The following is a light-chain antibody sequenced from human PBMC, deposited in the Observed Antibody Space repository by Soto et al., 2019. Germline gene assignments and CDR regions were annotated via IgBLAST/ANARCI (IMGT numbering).Light chain of an antibody. V-gene: IGLV1-44*01. J-gene: IGLJ1*01. CDR3: AAWDDSLNGFYV. CDR2: SNN. Sequence: QSVLTQPSSASGTPGQRVTISCSGSSSNIGRNTVNWYQQLPGTAPKLLIYSNNQRPSGVPDRFSGSKSGTSASLAISGLQSEDEADYYCAAWDDSLNGFYVFGTGTKATVL. CDR1: SSNIGRNT.